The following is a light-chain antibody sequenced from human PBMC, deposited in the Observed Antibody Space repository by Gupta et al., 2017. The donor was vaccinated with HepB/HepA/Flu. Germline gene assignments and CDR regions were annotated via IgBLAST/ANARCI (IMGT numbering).Light chain of an antibody. CDR2: GAS. V-gene: IGKV3-15*01. CDR3: QQYSTWPST. CDR1: QRITSD. J-gene: IGKJ2*01. Sequence: EIVMTQSPATLSVSPGERATLSCRASQRITSDLAWYQQKPGQAPRLLLYGASTRATGIPASFSGRGSGTEFTLTISSLLSEAFALYFFQQYSTWPSTFGQGTKVDIK.